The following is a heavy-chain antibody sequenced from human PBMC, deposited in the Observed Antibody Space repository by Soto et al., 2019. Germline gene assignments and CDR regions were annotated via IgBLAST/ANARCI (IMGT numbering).Heavy chain of an antibody. CDR3: ARGSMVRNLRAFDI. D-gene: IGHD3-10*01. CDR2: IHYSGST. CDR1: GGSISSGGYY. V-gene: IGHV4-31*03. Sequence: QVQLQESGPGLVKPSQTLSLTCTVSGGSISSGGYYWSWIRQHPGKGLEWIGYIHYSGSTYYNPSLKSRVTISVDTSKNQFSLKLSSVTAADTAVYYCARGSMVRNLRAFDIWGQGTMVTVSS. J-gene: IGHJ3*02.